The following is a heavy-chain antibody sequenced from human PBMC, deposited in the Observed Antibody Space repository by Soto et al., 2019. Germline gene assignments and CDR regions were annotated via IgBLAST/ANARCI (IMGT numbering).Heavy chain of an antibody. CDR1: GFTFSNYA. CDR2: ISGSGANT. Sequence: EVQLLESGGGLVQPGGSLRLSCAASGFTFSNYAMSWVRQAPVKGLEWVSAISGSGANTYYADSVKGRFTISRDNSKNTRYLQMNSLRAEDTAVYYCAKDKFSVAGTRKDYWGRGTLVTVSS. CDR3: AKDKFSVAGTRKDY. J-gene: IGHJ4*02. V-gene: IGHV3-23*01. D-gene: IGHD6-19*01.